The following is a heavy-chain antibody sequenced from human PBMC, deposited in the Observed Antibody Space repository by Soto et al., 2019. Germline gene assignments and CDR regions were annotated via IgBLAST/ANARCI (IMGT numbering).Heavy chain of an antibody. D-gene: IGHD2-15*01. CDR3: ARDPAPRVSSRWSGYYYYGMDV. Sequence: GASVKVSCKASGYTFTSYYMHWVRQAPGQGLEWMGIINPSGGSTSYAQKFQGRVTMTRDTSTSTVYMELSSLRSGDTAVYYCARDPAPRVSSRWSGYYYYGMDVWGQGTTVTVSS. J-gene: IGHJ6*02. CDR2: INPSGGST. CDR1: GYTFTSYY. V-gene: IGHV1-46*01.